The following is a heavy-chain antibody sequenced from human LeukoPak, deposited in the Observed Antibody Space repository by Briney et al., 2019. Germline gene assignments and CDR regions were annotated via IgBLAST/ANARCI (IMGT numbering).Heavy chain of an antibody. J-gene: IGHJ4*02. V-gene: IGHV4-59*01. D-gene: IGHD3-22*01. CDR2: IYYSGST. CDR3: ARADSSGYYVGY. Sequence: SETLSLTCTVSGGSISSYYWSWIRQPPGKGLVWIGHIYYSGSTNYNPSLKSRVTISVDTSKNQFSLKLSSVTAADTAVYYCARADSSGYYVGYWGQGTLVTVSS. CDR1: GGSISSYY.